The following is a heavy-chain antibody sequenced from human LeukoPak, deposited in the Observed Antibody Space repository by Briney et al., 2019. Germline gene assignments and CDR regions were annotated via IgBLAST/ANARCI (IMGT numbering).Heavy chain of an antibody. CDR3: ARGRDPLQPLDY. V-gene: IGHV4-59*08. J-gene: IGHJ4*02. CDR1: GGSISSYY. D-gene: IGHD2-2*01. Sequence: SETLSLTCTVSGGSISSYYWSWIRQPPGKGLEWIACISYSGSTKYNPSLKSRVTISVDTSKNQLSLKLSSVTAADTAVYYCARGRDPLQPLDYWGQGTLVTVSS. CDR2: ISYSGST.